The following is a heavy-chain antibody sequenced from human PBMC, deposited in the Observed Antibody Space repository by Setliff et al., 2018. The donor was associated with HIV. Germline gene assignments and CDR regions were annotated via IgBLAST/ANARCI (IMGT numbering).Heavy chain of an antibody. D-gene: IGHD5-18*01. CDR2: IYYSGST. CDR1: GGSISSSSYY. V-gene: IGHV4-39*07. CDR3: ARAPGYSYSFYFDS. Sequence: SETLSLTCTVSGGSISSSSYYWGWIRQPPGKGLEWIGTIYYSGSTYYNPSLKSRVTMSVDTSKNQFSLKLRSVTAADTAAYYCARAPGYSYSFYFDSWGQGTLVTVSS. J-gene: IGHJ4*02.